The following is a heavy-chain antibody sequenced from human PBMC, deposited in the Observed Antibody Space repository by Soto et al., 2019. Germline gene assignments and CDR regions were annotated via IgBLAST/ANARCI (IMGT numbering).Heavy chain of an antibody. V-gene: IGHV3-33*01. CDR1: GFTFSSYG. CDR2: IWYDGSNK. CDR3: ARDFRVVPAARMDV. Sequence: PGGSLRLSCAASGFTFSSYGMHWVRQAPGKGLEWVAVIWYDGSNKYYADSVKGRFTISRDNSKNTLYLQMNSLRAEDTAVYYCARDFRVVPAARMDVWGKGTTVTVSS. D-gene: IGHD2-2*01. J-gene: IGHJ6*03.